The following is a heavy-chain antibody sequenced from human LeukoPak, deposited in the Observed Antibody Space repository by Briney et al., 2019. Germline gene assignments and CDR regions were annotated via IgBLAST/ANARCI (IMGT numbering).Heavy chain of an antibody. Sequence: ASVKVSCKASGYTFTSNGVSWVRQAPGQGLEWMGWISSDNGNTHYAQKLQGRVTMTTDTSTSVAYMELRSLRSDDTAVYYCARDLRTYYYDTSGLSLFDYWGQGTLVTVSS. CDR1: GYTFTSNG. CDR2: ISSDNGNT. D-gene: IGHD3-22*01. CDR3: ARDLRTYYYDTSGLSLFDY. V-gene: IGHV1-18*01. J-gene: IGHJ4*02.